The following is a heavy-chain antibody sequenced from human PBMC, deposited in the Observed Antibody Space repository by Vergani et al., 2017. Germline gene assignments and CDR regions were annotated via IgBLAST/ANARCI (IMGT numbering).Heavy chain of an antibody. D-gene: IGHD2-2*01. J-gene: IGHJ5*02. CDR3: ARDGLPREAWHPEWRDIVVVPAASNWFDP. CDR2: TYYRSKWYN. Sequence: QVQLQQSGPGLVKPSQTLSLTCAISGDSVSSNSAAWNWIRQSPSRGLEWLGRTYYRSKWYNDYAVSVKSRITINPDTSKNKFSLQLNSVTPEDTAVYYCARDGLPREAWHPEWRDIVVVPAASNWFDPWGQGTLVTVSS. V-gene: IGHV6-1*01. CDR1: GDSVSSNSAA.